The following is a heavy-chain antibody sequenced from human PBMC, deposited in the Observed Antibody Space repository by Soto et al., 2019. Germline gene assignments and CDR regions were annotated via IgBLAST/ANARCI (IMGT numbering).Heavy chain of an antibody. D-gene: IGHD4-17*01. CDR3: ASILIPDNGGTTYDNDMDA. J-gene: IGHJ6*03. Sequence: PSETLSLTCTVSGDSISRGGYYWSWIRQHPRKGLEWIGYIYYSGSTYYNPSLKSRVTISVDTSKNQFSLKLSSVTAADTAVYYCASILIPDNGGTTYDNDMDARREGITVTVS. V-gene: IGHV4-31*03. CDR2: IYYSGST. CDR1: GDSISRGGYY.